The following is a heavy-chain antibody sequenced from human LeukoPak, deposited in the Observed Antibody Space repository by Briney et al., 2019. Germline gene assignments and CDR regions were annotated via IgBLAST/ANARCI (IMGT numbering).Heavy chain of an antibody. CDR3: VGGDY. Sequence: ETLSLTCAVSSGSIFSSNWWSWVRQAPGKGLECVANINQDGSDKYYVDSVKGRFTISRDNTKNSLYLQMNSLRAEDTAVYYCVGGDYWGQGTLVTVSS. CDR1: SGSIFSSNW. CDR2: INQDGSDK. V-gene: IGHV3-7*01. J-gene: IGHJ4*02.